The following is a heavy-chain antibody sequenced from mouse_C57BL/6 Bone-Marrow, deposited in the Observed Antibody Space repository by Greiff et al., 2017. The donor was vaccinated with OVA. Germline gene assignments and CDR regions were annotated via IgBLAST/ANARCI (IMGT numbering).Heavy chain of an antibody. CDR3: ARKSPFITTVVATGNFDY. Sequence: QVQLKQSGPELVKPGASVKISCKASGYAFSSSWMNWVKQRPGKGLEWIGRIYPGDGDTNYNGKFKGKATLTADKSSSTAYMQLSSLTSEDSAIYFCARKSPFITTVVATGNFDYWGQCTTLTVSS. V-gene: IGHV1-82*01. D-gene: IGHD1-1*01. CDR2: IYPGDGDT. J-gene: IGHJ2*01. CDR1: GYAFSSSW.